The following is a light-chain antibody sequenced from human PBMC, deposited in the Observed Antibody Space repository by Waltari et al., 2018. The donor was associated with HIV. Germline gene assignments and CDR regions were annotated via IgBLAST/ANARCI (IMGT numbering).Light chain of an antibody. CDR2: RDK. V-gene: IGLV3-25*03. J-gene: IGLJ2*01. CDR1: TLSNEY. Sequence: SYGLTQPPSVSVSPGQTARITCSGDTLSNEYGYRYQQKPGQAPVLLFSRDKERSSGIPKRFSGSSSGTTVTLAISGVQAEDEADYYCLSSDSRGVHKFFGGGTKLTVL. CDR3: LSSDSRGVHKF.